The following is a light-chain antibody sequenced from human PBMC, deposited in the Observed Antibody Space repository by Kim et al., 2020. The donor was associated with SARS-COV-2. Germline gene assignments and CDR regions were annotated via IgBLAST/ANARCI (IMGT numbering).Light chain of an antibody. CDR1: QGIGND. V-gene: IGKV1-17*02. Sequence: ESIGDRVTITCRASQGIGNDLGWYQQKPGKPPKRLIHTALSLQSGVPLRFSGSGSGTEFTLTISNLQSEDFATYYCLQHNTYPWTFGQGTKVDIK. CDR2: TAL. CDR3: LQHNTYPWT. J-gene: IGKJ1*01.